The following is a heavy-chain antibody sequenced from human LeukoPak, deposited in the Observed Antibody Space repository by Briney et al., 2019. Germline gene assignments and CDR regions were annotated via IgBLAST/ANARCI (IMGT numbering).Heavy chain of an antibody. V-gene: IGHV5-51*01. CDR3: ARQPPLFLTGQNEGFDY. CDR2: IYPGDSDT. J-gene: IGHJ4*02. CDR1: GYTFTSYW. D-gene: IGHD3-9*01. Sequence: GESLKISCKGSGYTFTSYWIGWVRQMPGKGLEWMGIIYPGDSDTRYSPSFQGQVTISADKSISTAYLQWSGLKASDTAMYYCARQPPLFLTGQNEGFDYWGQGTLVTVSS.